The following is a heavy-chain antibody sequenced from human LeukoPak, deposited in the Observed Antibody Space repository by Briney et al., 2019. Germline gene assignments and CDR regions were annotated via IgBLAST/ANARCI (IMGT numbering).Heavy chain of an antibody. CDR3: ARHEVPNYFDY. CDR1: GGSISSYY. Sequence: PSETLSLTCTVAGGSISSYYWSWIRQPPGKGLEWIASIYYSVRTFYNPSLKSRVTISVDTSNNQFSLKLSSVTAADSAVYYCARHEVPNYFDYWGQGMLVTVSS. D-gene: IGHD2-2*01. CDR2: IYYSVRT. J-gene: IGHJ4*02. V-gene: IGHV4-39*01.